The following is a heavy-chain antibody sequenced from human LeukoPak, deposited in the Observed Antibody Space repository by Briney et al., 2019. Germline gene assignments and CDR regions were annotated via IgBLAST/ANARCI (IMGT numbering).Heavy chain of an antibody. V-gene: IGHV4-30-4*01. Sequence: SQTLSLTCTVSGGSISSGDYYWSWIRQPPGKGLEWIGYIYYNGNTYYNPSLKSRVTISVDTSKNQFSLKLSSVTAADTAVYYCARVVRTTVTNYPFDYWGQGTLVTVSS. D-gene: IGHD4-17*01. CDR2: IYYNGNT. CDR3: ARVVRTTVTNYPFDY. CDR1: GGSISSGDYY. J-gene: IGHJ4*02.